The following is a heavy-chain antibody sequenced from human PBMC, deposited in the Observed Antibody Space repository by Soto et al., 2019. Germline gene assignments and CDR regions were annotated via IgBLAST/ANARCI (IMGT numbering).Heavy chain of an antibody. V-gene: IGHV3-48*01. J-gene: IGHJ4*02. D-gene: IGHD3-10*01. Sequence: EVRLVESGGGLVQPGGSLRLSCAASGFTFSSYSMNWVRQAPGKGLEWVSYISSSSSTIYYADSVKGRFTISRDNAKNSLYLQMNSLRAEDTAVYYCASGGSGSYYNWGQGTLVTVSS. CDR3: ASGGSGSYYN. CDR2: ISSSSSTI. CDR1: GFTFSSYS.